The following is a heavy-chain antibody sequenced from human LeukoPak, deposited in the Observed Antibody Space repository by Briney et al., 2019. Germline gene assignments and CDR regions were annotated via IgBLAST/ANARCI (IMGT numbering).Heavy chain of an antibody. CDR3: AKERVTMVRGAFAWFDP. CDR1: GFTFSSYG. Sequence: PGGSLRLSCAAPGFTFSSYGMHWVRQAPGKGLEWVAFIRYDGSNKYYADSVKGRFTISRDNSKNTLYLQTNSLRAEDTAVYYCAKERVTMVRGAFAWFDPWGQGTLVTVSS. J-gene: IGHJ5*02. V-gene: IGHV3-30*02. D-gene: IGHD3-10*01. CDR2: IRYDGSNK.